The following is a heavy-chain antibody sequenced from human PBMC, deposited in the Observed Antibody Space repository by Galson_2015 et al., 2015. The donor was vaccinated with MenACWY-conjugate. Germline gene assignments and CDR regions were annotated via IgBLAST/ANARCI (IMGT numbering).Heavy chain of an antibody. CDR2: IRSQAYGGAT. Sequence: SLRLSCAASGFTSSDYAMSWVRQAPGKGPEWVGFIRSQAYGGATELAASVKGRFSISRDDSKSIAHLQMNSLKTEDTAVYYCTRALDGTRIRGIIYFYYGMDVWGQGTTVTVSS. V-gene: IGHV3-49*04. J-gene: IGHJ6*02. D-gene: IGHD3-10*01. CDR1: GFTSSDYA. CDR3: TRALDGTRIRGIIYFYYGMDV.